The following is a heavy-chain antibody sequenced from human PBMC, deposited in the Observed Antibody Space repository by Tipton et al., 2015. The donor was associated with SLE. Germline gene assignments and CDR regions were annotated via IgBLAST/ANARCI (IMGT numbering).Heavy chain of an antibody. V-gene: IGHV4-59*08. CDR1: GGSISSYY. J-gene: IGHJ3*02. CDR2: IYYSGST. CDR3: ARTDIAVAGTRGAFDI. Sequence: TLSLTCTVSGGSISSYYWSWIRQPPGKGLEWIGYIYYSGSTNYNPSLKSRVTIPVDTSKNQFSLKLSSVTAADTAVYYCARTDIAVAGTRGAFDIWGQGTMVTVSS. D-gene: IGHD6-19*01.